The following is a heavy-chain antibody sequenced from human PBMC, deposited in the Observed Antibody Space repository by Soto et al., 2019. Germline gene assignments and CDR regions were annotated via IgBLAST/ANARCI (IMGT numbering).Heavy chain of an antibody. CDR1: GFTFSSYA. D-gene: IGHD6-13*01. V-gene: IGHV3-23*01. Sequence: GGSLRLSCAGSGFTFSSYAMSWVRQAPGKGLEWVSAISGSGGSTHYADSVKGRFTISRDNSKNTLYLQMDSLRAEDTAVYYCAKDKVAYSSSPNVNWFDPWGQGTLVTVSS. CDR2: ISGSGGST. J-gene: IGHJ5*02. CDR3: AKDKVAYSSSPNVNWFDP.